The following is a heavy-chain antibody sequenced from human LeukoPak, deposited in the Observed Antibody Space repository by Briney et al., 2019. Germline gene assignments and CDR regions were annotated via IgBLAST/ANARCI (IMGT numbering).Heavy chain of an antibody. CDR1: GFTFSSYT. J-gene: IGHJ5*02. D-gene: IGHD3-10*01. V-gene: IGHV3-30-3*01. CDR2: ISYDGSNK. Sequence: PGGSLRLSCAASGFTFSSYTMNWVRQVPGKGLEWVAVISYDGSNKYYADSVKGRFTISRDNSRNTLSLQMNSLRAEDTAVYYCARDYYGSGSPNWFDPWGQGTLVTVSS. CDR3: ARDYYGSGSPNWFDP.